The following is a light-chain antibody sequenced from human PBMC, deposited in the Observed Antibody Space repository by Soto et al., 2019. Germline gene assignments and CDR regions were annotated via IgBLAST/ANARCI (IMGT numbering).Light chain of an antibody. CDR3: QHYNSYSEA. V-gene: IGKV1-39*01. Sequence: DIQMTQSPSSLSASVVDRVTITCRASQSISSYLNWYQQKPGKAPKLLIYAASSLQSGVPSRFGGAGSGTEFTLTISSLQPDDFATYYCQHYNSYSEAFGQGTKVDIK. CDR2: AAS. CDR1: QSISSY. J-gene: IGKJ1*01.